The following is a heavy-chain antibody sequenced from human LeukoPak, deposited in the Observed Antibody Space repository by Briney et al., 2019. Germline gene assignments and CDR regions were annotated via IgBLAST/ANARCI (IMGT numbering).Heavy chain of an antibody. J-gene: IGHJ5*02. CDR3: AGGHGYYGSGSYNWFDP. V-gene: IGHV1-2*02. Sequence: ASVKVSCKASGYTFTSYGISWVRQAPGQGLEWMGWINPNSGGTNYAQKFQGRVTMTRDTSISTAYMELSRLRSDDTAVYYCAGGHGYYGSGSYNWFDPWGQGTLVTVSS. D-gene: IGHD3-10*01. CDR1: GYTFTSYG. CDR2: INPNSGGT.